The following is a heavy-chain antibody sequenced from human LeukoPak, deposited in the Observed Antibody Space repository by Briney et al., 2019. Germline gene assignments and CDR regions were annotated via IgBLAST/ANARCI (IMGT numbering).Heavy chain of an antibody. V-gene: IGHV3-74*01. J-gene: IGHJ4*02. CDR1: GFTFSSYT. D-gene: IGHD4/OR15-4a*01. CDR2: IKSDGIST. Sequence: GGSLRLSCAASGFTFSSYTMNWVRQAPGKGLVWVSRIKSDGISTSYADSVKGRFTISRDNAKNTLYLQMKSLRAEDTAVYYCARRAGAYSHPYDYWGQGTLVTVSS. CDR3: ARRAGAYSHPYDY.